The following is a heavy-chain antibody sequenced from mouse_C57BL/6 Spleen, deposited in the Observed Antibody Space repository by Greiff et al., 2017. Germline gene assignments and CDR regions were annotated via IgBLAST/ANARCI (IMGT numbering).Heavy chain of an antibody. J-gene: IGHJ1*03. Sequence: EVKLQESGPGLVKPSQSLSLTCSFTGYSIPSGYYWNWIRQFPGNKLEWMGYISYDGSTNYNPSLKNRIPITRDTSKNQFFLKLNSVTTEDTATYYCARGGSPYWYFDVWGTGTTVTVSA. CDR1: GYSIPSGYY. CDR2: ISYDGST. V-gene: IGHV3-6*01. CDR3: ARGGSPYWYFDV.